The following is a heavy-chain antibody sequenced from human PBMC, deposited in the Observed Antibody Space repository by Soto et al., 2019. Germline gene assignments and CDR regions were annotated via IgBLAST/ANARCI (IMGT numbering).Heavy chain of an antibody. D-gene: IGHD6-6*01. J-gene: IGHJ4*02. Sequence: QVQLQESGPGLVKPSQTLSLTCAVSGAYMRNDYYYWSWVRQKPGKDLEWIGHMHHSGRTHYNPSLKSRVAVSVDTSKNHFSLYLNSVTAADTAVYYCARWVEVSLDYFDSWGQGIPVTVSS. V-gene: IGHV4-31*11. CDR3: ARWVEVSLDYFDS. CDR1: GAYMRNDYYY. CDR2: MHHSGRT.